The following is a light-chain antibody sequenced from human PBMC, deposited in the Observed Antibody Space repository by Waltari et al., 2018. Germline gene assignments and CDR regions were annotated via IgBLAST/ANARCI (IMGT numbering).Light chain of an antibody. Sequence: EMLLTQSPATLSLSPGERATLSCRASQSVGIYLAWYQHKPGQAPRLLNHDASNRATGIPARFSGSGSVTDFSLTISSLEPEDFAVYYCQQRAAWPLSFGGGTKVEIK. CDR3: QQRAAWPLS. CDR2: DAS. J-gene: IGKJ4*01. CDR1: QSVGIY. V-gene: IGKV3-11*01.